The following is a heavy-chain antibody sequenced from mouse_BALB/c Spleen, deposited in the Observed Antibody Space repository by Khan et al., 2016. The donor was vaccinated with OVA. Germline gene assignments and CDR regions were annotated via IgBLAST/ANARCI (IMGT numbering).Heavy chain of an antibody. Sequence: QVQLQQSGPGLVAPSQSLSITCTVSGFALTSYGVHWVRQPPGKGLEWLGVIWAGGSTNSNSALMSRLTISKDNSKSQVFLKMNRLQTDVTAMYDCARFHDGYYYNVDYWGQGTSVTVSS. CDR1: GFALTSYG. CDR2: IWAGGST. J-gene: IGHJ4*01. D-gene: IGHD2-3*01. V-gene: IGHV2-9*02. CDR3: ARFHDGYYYNVDY.